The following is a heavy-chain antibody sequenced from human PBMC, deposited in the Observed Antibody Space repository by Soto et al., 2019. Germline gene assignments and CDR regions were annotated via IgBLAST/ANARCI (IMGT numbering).Heavy chain of an antibody. J-gene: IGHJ5*02. D-gene: IGHD3-3*01. CDR1: GYTFTSYY. CDR3: ARGSRFDFWSGYWP. CDR2: INPSGGST. V-gene: IGHV1-46*03. Sequence: VSVKLYCKASGYTFTSYYMHLVRQAPGQGLEWMGIINPSGGSTSYAQKFQGRVTMTRDTSTSTVYMELSSLRSEDTAVYYCARGSRFDFWSGYWPWGQGTLVTVSS.